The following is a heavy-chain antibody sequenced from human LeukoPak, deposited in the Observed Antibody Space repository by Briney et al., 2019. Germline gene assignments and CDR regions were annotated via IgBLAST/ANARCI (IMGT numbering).Heavy chain of an antibody. D-gene: IGHD3-22*01. CDR1: GGSFSGYY. J-gene: IGHJ6*03. Sequence: SETLSLTCAVYGGSFSGYYWSWIRQPPGKGLEWIGEINHSGSTNYNPSLKSRVTISVDTSKNQFSLKLSSVTAADTAVYYCARGLSYFYDSSGYLRYYYYYMDVWGKGTTVTVSS. CDR3: ARGLSYFYDSSGYLRYYYYYMDV. CDR2: INHSGST. V-gene: IGHV4-34*01.